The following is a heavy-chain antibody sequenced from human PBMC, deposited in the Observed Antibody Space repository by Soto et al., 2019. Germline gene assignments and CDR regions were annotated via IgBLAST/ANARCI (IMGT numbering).Heavy chain of an antibody. CDR3: ARGDYQYSIDY. V-gene: IGHV4-30-2*01. Sequence: QLQLQESGSRLVKSSQILSLTCTVSGDSMTSGDYSWSWIRQPPGKGLEWLGYIYRTGNTHYSPSLKSRVSISQDRSKNQFSLELTSVTAADTAVYYCARGDYQYSIDYWGQGTLVTVSS. J-gene: IGHJ4*02. CDR2: IYRTGNT. CDR1: GDSMTSGDYS. D-gene: IGHD2-2*01.